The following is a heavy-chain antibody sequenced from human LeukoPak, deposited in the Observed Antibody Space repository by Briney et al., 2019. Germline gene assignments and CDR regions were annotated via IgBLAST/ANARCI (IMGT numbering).Heavy chain of an antibody. CDR3: AILSRSGTSPFDY. V-gene: IGHV4-4*02. J-gene: IGHJ4*02. D-gene: IGHD6-13*01. CDR1: GGSISSSNW. Sequence: SETLSLTCAVSGGSISSSNWWSWVRQPPGKGLEWIGEIYHSGSTNYNPSLKSRVTISVDKSKNQFSLKLSSVTAADTAVYYCAILSRSGTSPFDYWGQGTLVTVSS. CDR2: IYHSGST.